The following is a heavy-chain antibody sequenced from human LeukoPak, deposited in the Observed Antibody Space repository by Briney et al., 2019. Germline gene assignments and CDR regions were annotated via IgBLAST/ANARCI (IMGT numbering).Heavy chain of an antibody. CDR1: GGSISSYY. D-gene: IGHD3-16*01. J-gene: IGHJ4*02. V-gene: IGHV4-59*01. Sequence: KSSETLSLTCTVSGGSISSYYWSWIRQPPGKGLEWIGFIYYSGSTNSNPSLKGRVTISVDTSKNQFSLNLSSVTAADTAVYYCARSPYVPLQLDYWGQGTLVTVSS. CDR2: IYYSGST. CDR3: ARSPYVPLQLDY.